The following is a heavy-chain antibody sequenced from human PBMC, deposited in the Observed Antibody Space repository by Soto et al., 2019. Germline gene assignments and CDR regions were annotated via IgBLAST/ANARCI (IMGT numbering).Heavy chain of an antibody. J-gene: IGHJ3*02. CDR3: ARDLMVRGDRVAFDI. V-gene: IGHV1-46*01. CDR1: GYTFTSYY. D-gene: IGHD3-10*01. Sequence: ASVKVSCKASGYTFTSYYMHWVRQAPGQGLEWMGIINPSGGSTSYAQKFQGRVTMTRDTSTSTVYMELSSLRSEDTAVYYCARDLMVRGDRVAFDIWGQGTMVTVSS. CDR2: INPSGGST.